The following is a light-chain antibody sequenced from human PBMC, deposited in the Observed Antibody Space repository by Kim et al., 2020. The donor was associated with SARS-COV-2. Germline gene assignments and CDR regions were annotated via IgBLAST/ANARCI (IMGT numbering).Light chain of an antibody. J-gene: IGKJ5*01. CDR1: QSIINN. Sequence: VSPGERATLSCRASQSIINNLAWYQQKPAQAPRLLISGASTRATGIPARFSGSGSGTEFTLTINSLQSEDFALYYCQQYNSWLITFGQGTRLEIK. CDR3: QQYNSWLIT. CDR2: GAS. V-gene: IGKV3-15*01.